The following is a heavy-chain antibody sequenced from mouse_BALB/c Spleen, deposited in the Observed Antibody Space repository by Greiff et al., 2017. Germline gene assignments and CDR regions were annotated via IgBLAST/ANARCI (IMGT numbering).Heavy chain of an antibody. Sequence: VQLVESGPGLVAPSQSLSITCTVSGFSLTSYGVHWVRQPPGKGLEWLGVIWAGGSTNYNSALMSRLSISKDNSKSQVFLKMNSLQTDDTAMYYCARERDYYGSWFAYWGQGTLVTVSA. CDR2: IWAGGST. D-gene: IGHD1-2*01. J-gene: IGHJ3*01. V-gene: IGHV2-9*02. CDR1: GFSLTSYG. CDR3: ARERDYYGSWFAY.